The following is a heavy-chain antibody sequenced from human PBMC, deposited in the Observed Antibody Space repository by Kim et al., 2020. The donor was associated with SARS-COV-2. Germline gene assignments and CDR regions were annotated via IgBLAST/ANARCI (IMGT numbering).Heavy chain of an antibody. CDR2: IWYDGSNK. J-gene: IGHJ4*02. CDR1: GFTFSSYG. Sequence: GGSLRLSCAASGFTFSSYGMHWVRQAPGKGLEWVAVIWYDGSNKYYADSVKGRFTISRDNSKNTLYLQMNSLRAEDTAVYYCARGPTMIVPWYFDYWGQGTLVTVSS. CDR3: ARGPTMIVPWYFDY. V-gene: IGHV3-33*01. D-gene: IGHD3-22*01.